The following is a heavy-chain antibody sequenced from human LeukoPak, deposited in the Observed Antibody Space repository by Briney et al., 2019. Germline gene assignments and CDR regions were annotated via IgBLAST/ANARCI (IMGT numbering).Heavy chain of an antibody. V-gene: IGHV3-23*01. J-gene: IGHJ3*02. D-gene: IGHD3-22*01. CDR3: AKDRIRSSSGYYVVDAFDI. CDR1: GFTFSSYA. CDR2: ISGSGGST. Sequence: PGGSLRLSCAASGFTFSSYAMSWVRQAPGKGLEWVSAISGSGGSTYYADSVKGRFTISRDNSKNTLYLQMNSLRAEDTAVYYCAKDRIRSSSGYYVVDAFDIWGQGTMVTVSS.